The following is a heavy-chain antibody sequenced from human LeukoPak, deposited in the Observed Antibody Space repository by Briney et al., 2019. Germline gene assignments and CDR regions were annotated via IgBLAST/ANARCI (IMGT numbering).Heavy chain of an antibody. CDR3: AKSGRRGYSYGYRFKYYFES. V-gene: IGHV3-23*01. J-gene: IGHJ4*02. CDR1: GFTFRSYG. D-gene: IGHD5-18*01. CDR2: ISGGTVST. Sequence: GGSLRLSCAASGFTFRSYGMSWVRQAPGKGLEWVSAISGGTVSTYYADSVQGRFTISRDNSKNTLSLQMNSLRAEDTAVYYCAKSGRRGYSYGYRFKYYFESWGQGTLVTVSS.